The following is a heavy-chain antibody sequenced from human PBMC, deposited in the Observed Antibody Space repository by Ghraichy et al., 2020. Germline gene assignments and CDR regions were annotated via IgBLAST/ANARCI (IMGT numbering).Heavy chain of an antibody. D-gene: IGHD2-2*01. V-gene: IGHV3-7*01. J-gene: IGHJ4*02. CDR1: GFTFSAYW. CDR2: IKEDGSEE. CDR3: ARDWGWSYASPLVN. Sequence: GGSLRLSCAASGFTFSAYWMTWVRQAPGKGLEWVANIKEDGSEEYYVDSVKGRFTISRDNAKNSLSLQMNSLRDEDMGVYYCARDWGWSYASPLVNWGRGAQVTVSS.